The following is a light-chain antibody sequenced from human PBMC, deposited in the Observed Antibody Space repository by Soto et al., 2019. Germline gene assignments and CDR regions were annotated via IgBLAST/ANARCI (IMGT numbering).Light chain of an antibody. J-gene: IGLJ1*01. V-gene: IGLV1-40*01. CDR3: QSYDSGLSGDV. Sequence: QPVLTQPPSVSGAPGQRVTISCTGSSSNIGADFDVHWYQHLPGTAPRLLIYGHSNRPSGVPDRFSGSKSGTSASLAITGLQAEDEADYYCQSYDSGLSGDVFGAGTKVTVL. CDR2: GHS. CDR1: SSNIGADFD.